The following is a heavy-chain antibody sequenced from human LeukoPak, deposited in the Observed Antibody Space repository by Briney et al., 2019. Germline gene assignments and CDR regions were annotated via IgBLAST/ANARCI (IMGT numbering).Heavy chain of an antibody. CDR2: IIPIFGTA. CDR1: GGTFSSYA. V-gene: IGHV1-69*06. Sequence: GASVKVSCKASGGTFSSYAISWVRQAPGQGLEWMGGIIPIFGTANYAQKFQRRVTITADKSTSTAYMELSSLRSEDTAVYYCARALPVYYDSSGSPDHAFDIWGQGTMVTVSS. D-gene: IGHD3-22*01. CDR3: ARALPVYYDSSGSPDHAFDI. J-gene: IGHJ3*02.